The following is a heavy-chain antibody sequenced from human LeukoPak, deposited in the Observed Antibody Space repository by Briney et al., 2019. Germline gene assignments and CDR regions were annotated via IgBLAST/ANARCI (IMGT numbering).Heavy chain of an antibody. J-gene: IGHJ4*02. V-gene: IGHV4-34*01. Sequence: PSETLSLTCAVYGGSFSVWYWSWLRQPPGKGLEWIGEINHRGSTNYNPSLKSRVIISVDTSKTQFSLKLSSVTAADTATYYCARTEGVGPLLTHYWGQGTLVSVSS. D-gene: IGHD1-14*01. CDR2: INHRGST. CDR1: GGSFSVWY. CDR3: ARTEGVGPLLTHY.